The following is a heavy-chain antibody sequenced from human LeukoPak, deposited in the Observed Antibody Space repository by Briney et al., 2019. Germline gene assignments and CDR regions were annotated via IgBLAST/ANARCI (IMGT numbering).Heavy chain of an antibody. CDR2: VDPEDGET. Sequence: ASVKVSCKVSGYTFTDYYMHWVQQAPGKGLEWMGPVDPEDGETIYAEKFQGRVTITADTSTDTAYMELSSLRSEDTAVYYCATYSLAVAGDYYYYYMDVWGKGTTVTVSS. CDR1: GYTFTDYY. V-gene: IGHV1-69-2*01. CDR3: ATYSLAVAGDYYYYYMDV. J-gene: IGHJ6*03. D-gene: IGHD6-19*01.